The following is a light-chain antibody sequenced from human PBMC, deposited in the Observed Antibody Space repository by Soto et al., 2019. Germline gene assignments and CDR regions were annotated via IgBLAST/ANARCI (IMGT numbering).Light chain of an antibody. J-gene: IGLJ1*01. CDR3: CSYTSRSTYV. CDR1: RGDVGGYNY. CDR2: DVT. Sequence: QSALTQPASVSGSPGQSITISCSGTRGDVGGYNYVYWHQHHPGKAPKLLIYDVTNRPSGVSNRFSASKSVNTASLTISGLQPEDEADYYCCSYTSRSTYVFGTGTQLTV. V-gene: IGLV2-14*03.